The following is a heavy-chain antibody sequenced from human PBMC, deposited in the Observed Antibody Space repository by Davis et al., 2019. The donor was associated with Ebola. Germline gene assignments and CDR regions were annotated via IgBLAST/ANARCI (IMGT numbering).Heavy chain of an antibody. V-gene: IGHV4-59*08. CDR2: IYYSGST. J-gene: IGHJ3*02. D-gene: IGHD6-6*01. CDR1: GGSISSYY. CDR3: ARRKAAPEYPFDI. Sequence: PSETLSLTCTVSGGSISSYYWSWIRQPPGKGLEWIGYIYYSGSTNYNPSLKSRVTISVDTSKNQFSLKLRSVTAADTAVYFCARRKAAPEYPFDIWGQGTMVTVSS.